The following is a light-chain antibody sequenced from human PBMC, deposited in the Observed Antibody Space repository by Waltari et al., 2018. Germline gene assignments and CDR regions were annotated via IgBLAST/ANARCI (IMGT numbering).Light chain of an antibody. J-gene: IGLJ2*01. CDR1: SNYVGSYNL. CDR2: EVS. CDR3: CSYGGASARL. V-gene: IGLV2-23*02. Sequence: QSALTQPASVSGSPGQSITISCTGSSNYVGSYNLVSWYKQHPGEAPTLILYEVSKRPSGVSDRFSGSKSGNTASLTISGLRPEDEADYDCCSYGGASARLFGGGTKVTVL.